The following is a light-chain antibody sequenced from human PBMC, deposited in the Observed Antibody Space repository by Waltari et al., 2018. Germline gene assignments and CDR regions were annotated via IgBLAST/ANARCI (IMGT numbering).Light chain of an antibody. CDR2: WAS. CDR1: QSLFYNSNNQNY. Sequence: DIVMTQSPESLTVSLGDRATINCKPSQSLFYNSNNQNYLAWYQQKPGQPPKVLIYWASTRESGVPERFSGSGSGTDFTLTITNLQPEDVAVYYCQQYYSTFLTFGGGTKVE. V-gene: IGKV4-1*01. J-gene: IGKJ4*01. CDR3: QQYYSTFLT.